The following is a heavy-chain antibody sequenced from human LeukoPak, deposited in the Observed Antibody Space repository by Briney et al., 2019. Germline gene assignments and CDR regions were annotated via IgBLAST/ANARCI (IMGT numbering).Heavy chain of an antibody. J-gene: IGHJ6*03. V-gene: IGHV4-38-2*02. CDR1: GYSISSGYY. CDR3: ARGPSIAARRLYYYYMDV. D-gene: IGHD6-6*01. Sequence: SETLSLTCTVSGYSISSGYYWGWIRQPPGKGLEWIGSIYHSGRTFYNPSLKSRVTISVDTSKNQFSLKLSSVTAADTAVYYCARGPSIAARRLYYYYMDVWAKGTTVTVSS. CDR2: IYHSGRT.